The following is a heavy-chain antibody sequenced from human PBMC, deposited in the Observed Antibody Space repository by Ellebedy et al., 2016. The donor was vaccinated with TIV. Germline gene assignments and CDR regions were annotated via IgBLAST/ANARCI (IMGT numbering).Heavy chain of an antibody. Sequence: AASVKVSCKASGYTLTSYYIHWVRQAPGRGLEWMGLINPSGGSTRYAQKLQGRVTMTRDTSTRTVYMELTSLRSEDTAVYYCARAHFGSGSYSHFDYWGQGTLVTVSS. V-gene: IGHV1-46*01. CDR3: ARAHFGSGSYSHFDY. D-gene: IGHD3-10*01. CDR2: INPSGGST. CDR1: GYTLTSYY. J-gene: IGHJ4*02.